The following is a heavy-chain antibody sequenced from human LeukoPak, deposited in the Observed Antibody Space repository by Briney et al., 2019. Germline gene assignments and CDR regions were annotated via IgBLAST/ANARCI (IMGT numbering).Heavy chain of an antibody. V-gene: IGHV4-39*07. D-gene: IGHD3-22*01. CDR2: IYYSGST. J-gene: IGHJ5*02. CDR3: ARLDGREVITFRFDP. Sequence: SETLSLTCTVSGGSISSSSYYWGWIRQPPGKGLEWIGSIYYSGSTYYNPSLKSRVTISVDTSKNQFSLKLSSVTAADTAVYYCARLDGREVITFRFDPWGQGTLVTVSS. CDR1: GGSISSSSYY.